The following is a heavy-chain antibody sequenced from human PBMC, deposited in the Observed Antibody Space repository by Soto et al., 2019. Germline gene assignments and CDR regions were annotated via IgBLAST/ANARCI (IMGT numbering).Heavy chain of an antibody. V-gene: IGHV4-39*01. CDR3: ARQNRYYYYYGMDV. CDR2: IYYSGST. CDR1: GGSISSSSYY. J-gene: IGHJ6*02. Sequence: PSETLSLTCTVSGGSISSSSYYWGWIRQPPGKGLEWIGSIYYSGSTYYNPSLKSRVTISVDTSKNQFSLKLSSVTAADTAVYYCARQNRYYYYYGMDVWGQGTTVTVSS.